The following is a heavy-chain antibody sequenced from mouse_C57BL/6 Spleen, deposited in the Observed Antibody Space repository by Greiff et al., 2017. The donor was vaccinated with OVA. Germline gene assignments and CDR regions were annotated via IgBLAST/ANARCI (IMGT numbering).Heavy chain of an antibody. J-gene: IGHJ2*01. D-gene: IGHD1-1*01. Sequence: VQLKESGPELVKPGASVKISCKASGYSFTGYYMNWVKQSPEKSLEWIGEINPSTGGTTYNQKFKAKATLTVDKSSSTAYMQLKSLTSEDSAVYYCARRDYGSSLYYFDYWGQGTTLTVSS. CDR3: ARRDYGSSLYYFDY. V-gene: IGHV1-42*01. CDR2: INPSTGGT. CDR1: GYSFTGYY.